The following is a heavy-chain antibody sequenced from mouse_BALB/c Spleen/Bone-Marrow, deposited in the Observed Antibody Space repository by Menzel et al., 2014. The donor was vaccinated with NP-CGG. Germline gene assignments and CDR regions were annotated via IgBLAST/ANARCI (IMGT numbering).Heavy chain of an antibody. V-gene: IGHV1-25*01. CDR1: GYSFTGYT. CDR2: INPYNGGT. CDR3: ARLLLYYYAMDY. Sequence: EVQLQQSGPELVKPGASMKISCKASGYSFTGYTMNWVKQSHGKNLEWIGLINPYNGGTNYNQKFKDKATLTVDRSSSAAYMELLSLTSEDSAVYYCARLLLYYYAMDYWGQGTSVTVSS. D-gene: IGHD1-1*01. J-gene: IGHJ4*01.